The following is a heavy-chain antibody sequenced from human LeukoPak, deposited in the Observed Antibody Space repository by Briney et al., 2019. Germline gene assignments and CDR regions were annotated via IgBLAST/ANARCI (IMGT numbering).Heavy chain of an antibody. J-gene: IGHJ4*02. Sequence: GGSLRLSCAASGFTFSSYALHWVRQAPGKGLEYVSAISSNGGTTYYANSVKGRFTISRDNSKNTLYLQMGSLRAEDMAVYYCARDGSYGDYDFWGQGTLVTVSS. CDR1: GFTFSSYA. V-gene: IGHV3-64*01. CDR3: ARDGSYGDYDF. CDR2: ISSNGGTT. D-gene: IGHD4-17*01.